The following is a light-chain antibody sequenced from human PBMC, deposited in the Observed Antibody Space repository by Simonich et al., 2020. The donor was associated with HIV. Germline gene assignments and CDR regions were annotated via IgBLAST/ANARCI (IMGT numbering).Light chain of an antibody. J-gene: IGKJ5*01. CDR2: AAS. V-gene: IGKV1-9*01. CDR3: QQLNSY. Sequence: DIQLTQSPSFLSASVGDRVTIPCRASQGISTYLAWYQQKPGNAPMLLIYAASTLQSGVPSRFSGSGSGTEFTLTISSLQPEDFATYYCQQLNSYFGQGTRLEIK. CDR1: QGISTY.